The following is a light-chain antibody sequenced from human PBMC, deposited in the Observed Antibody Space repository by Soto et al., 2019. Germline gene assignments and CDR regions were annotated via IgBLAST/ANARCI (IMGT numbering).Light chain of an antibody. Sequence: QAVVTQSSSASASLGSSVKLTCTLSSWPSRYSIAWHQQQPGKAPRFLMKLERSGSYTKGSGVPDRFSGSSSGADRYLTISNLQSEDEADYYCETWDANGVVFGGGTKLTVL. CDR2: LERSGSY. J-gene: IGLJ2*01. V-gene: IGLV4-60*03. CDR1: SWPSRYS. CDR3: ETWDANGVV.